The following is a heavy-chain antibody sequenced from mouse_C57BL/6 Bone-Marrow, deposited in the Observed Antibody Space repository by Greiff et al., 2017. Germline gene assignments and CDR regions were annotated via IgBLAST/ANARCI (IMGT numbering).Heavy chain of an antibody. CDR3: ARGEGYDY. CDR2: IYPGGGYT. V-gene: IGHV1-63*01. Sequence: VQLQQSGAELVRPGTSVKMSCKASGYTFTNYWIGWAKQRPGHGLEWVGDIYPGGGYTNYDEKFKGKATLTADKSSSTAYMQFSSLTSEDSAIYYCARGEGYDYWGQGTTLTVSS. J-gene: IGHJ2*01. D-gene: IGHD2-13*01. CDR1: GYTFTNYW.